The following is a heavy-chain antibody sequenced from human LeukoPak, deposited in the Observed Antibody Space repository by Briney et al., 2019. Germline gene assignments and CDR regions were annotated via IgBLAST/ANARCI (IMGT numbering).Heavy chain of an antibody. CDR3: ANGIVGAPDYYMDV. CDR2: IHYSGST. D-gene: IGHD1-26*01. J-gene: IGHJ6*03. Sequence: SETLSLTCTVSGGSISSGDYYWSWIRQPPGTGLEWIGYIHYSGSTYYNPSLKSRVTISVDTSKNQFSLKLSSVTAADTAVYYCANGIVGAPDYYMDVWGKGTTVTVSS. CDR1: GGSISSGDYY. V-gene: IGHV4-30-4*08.